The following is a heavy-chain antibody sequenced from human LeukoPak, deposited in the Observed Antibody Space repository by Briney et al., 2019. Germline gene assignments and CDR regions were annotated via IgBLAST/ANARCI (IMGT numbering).Heavy chain of an antibody. CDR3: ARDNKNGYCSSTSCYSSRWFDP. CDR2: ISSSSSYI. Sequence: GGSLRLSCAASGFTFSSYSMNWVRQAPGKGLEWVSSISSSSSYIYYADSVKGRFTISRDNAKNSLYLQMNSLRAEDTAVYYCARDNKNGYCSSTSCYSSRWFDPWGQGTLVTVSS. V-gene: IGHV3-21*01. CDR1: GFTFSSYS. J-gene: IGHJ5*02. D-gene: IGHD2-2*02.